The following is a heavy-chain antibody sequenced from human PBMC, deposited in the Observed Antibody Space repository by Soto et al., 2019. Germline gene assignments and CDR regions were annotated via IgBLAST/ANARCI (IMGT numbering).Heavy chain of an antibody. J-gene: IGHJ6*02. Sequence: GALRLSCAASGFTFSSYAMSWVRQAPGKGLEWVSAISGSGGSTYYADSVKGRFTISRDNSKNTLYLQMNSLRAEDTAVYYCAKEGRDFWSGLFGYYYGMDVWGQGTTVTVSS. CDR2: ISGSGGST. CDR3: AKEGRDFWSGLFGYYYGMDV. D-gene: IGHD3-3*01. V-gene: IGHV3-23*01. CDR1: GFTFSSYA.